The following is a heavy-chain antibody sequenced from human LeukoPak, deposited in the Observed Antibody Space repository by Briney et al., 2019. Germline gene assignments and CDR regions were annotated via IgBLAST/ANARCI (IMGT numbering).Heavy chain of an antibody. CDR2: TYYRSKWYN. Sequence: SQTLSLTCAISGDSVSRTDAGWNWIRQSPSRGLEWLGRTYYRSKWYNDYAVSVKSRITINPDTSKNQFSLQLNSVTPEDTAVYYCARAAAADHYYYYYMDVWGKGTTVTVSS. CDR1: GDSVSRTDAG. CDR3: ARAAAADHYYYYYMDV. J-gene: IGHJ6*03. V-gene: IGHV6-1*01. D-gene: IGHD6-13*01.